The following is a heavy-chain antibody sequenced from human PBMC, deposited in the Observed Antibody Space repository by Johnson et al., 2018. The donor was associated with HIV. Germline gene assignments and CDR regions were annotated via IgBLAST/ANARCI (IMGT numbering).Heavy chain of an antibody. Sequence: QVQLVESGGGVVQPGRSLRLSCAASGFTFSNFGMHWVRQAPGKGLAWVAVIWYDGSNKYYADSVKGRFTISRDNSKSTLYLQMNSLRAEDTAVYYCANDFWSGSGIWGQGTMVTVSS. J-gene: IGHJ3*02. V-gene: IGHV3-33*06. D-gene: IGHD3-3*01. CDR3: ANDFWSGSGI. CDR1: GFTFSNFG. CDR2: IWYDGSNK.